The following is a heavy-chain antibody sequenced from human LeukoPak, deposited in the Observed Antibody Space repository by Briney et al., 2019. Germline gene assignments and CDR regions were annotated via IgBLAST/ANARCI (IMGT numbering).Heavy chain of an antibody. CDR2: IYYSGNT. V-gene: IGHV4-39*01. CDR1: GGSISSSNYY. J-gene: IGHJ4*02. D-gene: IGHD1-26*01. Sequence: PSETLSLTCTVCGGSISSSNYYWGWIRQPPGKGLEWIGSIYYSGNTYYNPSLKSRVTISVDTSKNLFSLRLSSVTAADTAVYYCARRARGTYLYYFDYWGQGTLVSVSS. CDR3: ARRARGTYLYYFDY.